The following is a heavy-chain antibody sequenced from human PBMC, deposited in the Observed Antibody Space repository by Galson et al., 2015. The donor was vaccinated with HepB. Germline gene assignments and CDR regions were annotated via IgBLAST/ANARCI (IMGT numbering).Heavy chain of an antibody. CDR1: GYPFSDYD. D-gene: IGHD6-13*01. V-gene: IGHV1-8*01. J-gene: IGHJ2*01. CDR3: TRDKAGPYWFLDV. Sequence: SVKVSCKASGYPFSDYDINWVRQATGQEFEWMGWVNPKSGNTGYAQKFQGRVTMTRDTSKTTAYMELTSLTSEDTAVYYCTRDKAGPYWFLDVWGRGSPVTVSS. CDR2: VNPKSGNT.